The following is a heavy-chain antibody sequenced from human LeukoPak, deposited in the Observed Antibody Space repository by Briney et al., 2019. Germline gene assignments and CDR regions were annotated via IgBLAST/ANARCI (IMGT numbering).Heavy chain of an antibody. V-gene: IGHV3-74*01. CDR2: ISTDGSST. CDR1: GFSFSSNW. Sequence: PGGSLRLSCAASGFSFSSNWMHWVRQAPGKGLVWVSRISTDGSSTTYADSVKGRFTISRDNARNTLYLVMNRLRAEDTAVYYCGREEGYCSCPDYWGQGTLVTVSS. D-gene: IGHD2-15*01. J-gene: IGHJ4*02. CDR3: GREEGYCSCPDY.